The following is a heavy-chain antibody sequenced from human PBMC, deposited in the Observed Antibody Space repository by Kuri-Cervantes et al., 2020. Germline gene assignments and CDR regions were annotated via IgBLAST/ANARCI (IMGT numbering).Heavy chain of an antibody. CDR1: GFTFSTYG. J-gene: IGHJ3*02. CDR2: ISSSGSTI. Sequence: GGSLRLSCAASGFTFSTYGMSWVRQAPGKGLEWVSYISSSGSTIYYAYSVKGRFTISRDNAKNSLYLQMNSLRAEDTAVYYCARGRYDFWCGCFDIWGQGTTVTVSS. V-gene: IGHV3-48*04. CDR3: ARGRYDFWCGCFDI. D-gene: IGHD3-3*01.